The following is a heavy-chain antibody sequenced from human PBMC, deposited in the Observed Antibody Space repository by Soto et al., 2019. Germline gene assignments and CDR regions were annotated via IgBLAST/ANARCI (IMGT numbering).Heavy chain of an antibody. V-gene: IGHV1-58*01. CDR1: GFTFTSSA. J-gene: IGHJ6*02. Sequence: SVKVSCKASGFTFTSSAVQWVRQARGQRLEWIGWIVVGSGNTNYAQKFQERVTITRDMSTSTAYMELSSLRSEDTAVYYCAAEYSYGYNYYYGMDVWGQGTTVTVSS. D-gene: IGHD5-18*01. CDR2: IVVGSGNT. CDR3: AAEYSYGYNYYYGMDV.